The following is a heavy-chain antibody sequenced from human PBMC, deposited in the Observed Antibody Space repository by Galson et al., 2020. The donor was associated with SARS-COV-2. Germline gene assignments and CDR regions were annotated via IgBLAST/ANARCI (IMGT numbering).Heavy chain of an antibody. D-gene: IGHD6-19*01. J-gene: IGHJ6*02. Sequence: MHWVRQAPGKGLEWMGGFDPEDGETIYAQKFQGRVTMTEDTSTDTAYMELSSLRSEDTAVYYCATAPAVAGTPGNYYYYYGMDVWGQGTTVTVSS. CDR3: ATAPAVAGTPGNYYYYYGMDV. CDR2: FDPEDGET. V-gene: IGHV1-24*01.